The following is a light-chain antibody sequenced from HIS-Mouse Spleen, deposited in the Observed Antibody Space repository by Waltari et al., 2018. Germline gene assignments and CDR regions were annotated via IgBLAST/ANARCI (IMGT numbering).Light chain of an antibody. Sequence: QSALTQPAYVSGSPGQSITISCTGTSSDVGGSNYVSWYQQHPGKAPKLMIYEVRHRPSGLSNLFSDSKSGNTASLTSSGLQAEDEADYYCSSYASSSTLEVFGGGTKLTVL. V-gene: IGLV2-14*01. J-gene: IGLJ3*02. CDR3: SSYASSSTLEV. CDR2: EVR. CDR1: SSDVGGSNY.